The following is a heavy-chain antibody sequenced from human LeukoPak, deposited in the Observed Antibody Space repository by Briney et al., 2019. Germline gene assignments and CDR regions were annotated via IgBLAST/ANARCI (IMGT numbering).Heavy chain of an antibody. CDR2: IYYSGST. CDR3: ARALIRVRGVGGFDP. J-gene: IGHJ5*02. V-gene: IGHV4-59*12. D-gene: IGHD3-10*01. Sequence: SETLSLTCTVSGGSISSYYWSWIRQPPGKGLEWIGYIYYSGSTNYNPSLKSRVTISVDRSKNQFSLKLSSVTAADTAVYYCARALIRVRGVGGFDPWGQGTLVTVSS. CDR1: GGSISSYY.